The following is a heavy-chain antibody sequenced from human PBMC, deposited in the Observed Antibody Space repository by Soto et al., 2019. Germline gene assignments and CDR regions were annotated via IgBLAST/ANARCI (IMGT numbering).Heavy chain of an antibody. CDR3: AKHSMSGSASYYLEY. CDR2: IYPGDSDT. D-gene: IGHD3-10*01. Sequence: EVQLVQSGTEVRKPGESLKISCKVTGYSFISYWIGWVRQMPGEGLVWMGMIYPGDSDTGYSPSFQGQVTISADKSISTAYLQWSSLKASDSAMYYCAKHSMSGSASYYLEYWGQSTQVTVSS. CDR1: GYSFISYW. J-gene: IGHJ4*02. V-gene: IGHV5-51*01.